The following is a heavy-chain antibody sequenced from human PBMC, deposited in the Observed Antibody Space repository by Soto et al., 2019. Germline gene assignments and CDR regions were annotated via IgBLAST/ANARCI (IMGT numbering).Heavy chain of an antibody. D-gene: IGHD3-10*01. CDR3: ARGVLWFGELPPDYYYYYGMDV. CDR2: IDPSDSYT. J-gene: IGHJ6*02. V-gene: IGHV5-10-1*01. CDR1: GYSFTSYW. Sequence: GESLKISCKGSGYSFTSYWISWVCQMPGKGLEWMGRIDPSDSYTNYSPSFQGHVTISADKSISTAYLQWSSLKASDTAMYYCARGVLWFGELPPDYYYYYGMDVWGQGTTVTVSS.